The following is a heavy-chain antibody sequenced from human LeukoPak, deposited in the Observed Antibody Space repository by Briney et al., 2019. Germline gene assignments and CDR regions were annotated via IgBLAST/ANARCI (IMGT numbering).Heavy chain of an antibody. CDR2: INHSRST. CDR1: GGSFSGYY. V-gene: IGHV4-34*01. Sequence: PSETLSLTCAVYGGSFSGYYWSWIRQPPGKGLEWIGEINHSRSTNYNPSLKSRVTISVDTSKNQCSLKLSSVTAADTAVYYCARGPIVLMVYAILGTRPYFDYWGQGTLVTVSS. CDR3: ARGPIVLMVYAILGTRPYFDY. D-gene: IGHD2-8*01. J-gene: IGHJ4*02.